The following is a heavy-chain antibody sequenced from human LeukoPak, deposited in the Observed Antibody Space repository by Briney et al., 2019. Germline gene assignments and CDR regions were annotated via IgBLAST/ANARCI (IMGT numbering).Heavy chain of an antibody. Sequence: GRSLRLSCAASGFTFSSYGMHWVRQAPGKGLEWVAVIWYDGSNKYYADSVKGRFTISRDNSKSTLYLQLNSLRVEDTAVYYCAKVDGVRAAPGRGRVDSWGQGTLVTVSS. J-gene: IGHJ4*02. D-gene: IGHD6-13*01. CDR2: IWYDGSNK. CDR3: AKVDGVRAAPGRGRVDS. V-gene: IGHV3-33*06. CDR1: GFTFSSYG.